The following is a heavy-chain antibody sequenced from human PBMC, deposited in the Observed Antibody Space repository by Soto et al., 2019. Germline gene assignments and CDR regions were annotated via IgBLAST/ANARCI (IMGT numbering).Heavy chain of an antibody. V-gene: IGHV3-49*04. CDR2: IRSKAYGGTT. CDR1: GFTFGDYA. CDR3: TRGARDYYDSSGYYLDDY. Sequence: PVGSLRLSCTASGFTFGDYAMSWVRQAPGKGLEWVGFIRSKAYGGTTEYAASVKGRFTISRDDSKSIAYLQMNSLKTEDTAVYYCTRGARDYYDSSGYYLDDYWGQGTLVTVSS. J-gene: IGHJ4*02. D-gene: IGHD3-22*01.